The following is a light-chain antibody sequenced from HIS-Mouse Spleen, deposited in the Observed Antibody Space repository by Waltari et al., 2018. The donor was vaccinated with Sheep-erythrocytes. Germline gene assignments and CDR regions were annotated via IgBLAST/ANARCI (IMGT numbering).Light chain of an antibody. CDR3: QQRYSTPQFT. J-gene: IGKJ3*01. CDR2: AAS. V-gene: IGKV1-39*01. CDR1: QSISSY. Sequence: DIQLTQSPSSLSASVGDRVTITCRASQSISSYLNWYQQKPVKAPKLLIYAASSLQSGVPSRFRGSGSGTDFTLTISSLQPEDFATYYCQQRYSTPQFTFGPGTKVDIK.